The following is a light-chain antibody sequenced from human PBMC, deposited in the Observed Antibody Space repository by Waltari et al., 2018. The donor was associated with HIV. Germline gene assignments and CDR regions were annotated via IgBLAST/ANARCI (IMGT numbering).Light chain of an antibody. V-gene: IGKV1-12*01. CDR2: DAS. Sequence: DIQMTQSPSSMSASVGDNVTITCRATQFISTSLAWYQQRPNRAPKLLIFDASRLQSGAPSRFSGRGSGTQFTLTINSLQPEDVGTYYCQQAHSFPHTFGQGT. CDR3: QQAHSFPHT. J-gene: IGKJ2*01. CDR1: QFISTS.